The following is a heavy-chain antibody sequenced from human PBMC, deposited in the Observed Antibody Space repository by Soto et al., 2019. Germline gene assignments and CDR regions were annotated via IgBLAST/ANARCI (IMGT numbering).Heavy chain of an antibody. Sequence: EVQLVESGGGLVQPGGSLRLSCAASGFTFSSYWMTWVRQAPGKGLEWVANIKQDRSEEYYVDSVKGRFTISRDNAKNSLYLQMNSLRAEDTAVYYCVRESQWLADYFYYYSMDVWGQGTTVTVSS. CDR1: GFTFSSYW. CDR3: VRESQWLADYFYYYSMDV. CDR2: IKQDRSEE. V-gene: IGHV3-7*03. J-gene: IGHJ6*02. D-gene: IGHD6-19*01.